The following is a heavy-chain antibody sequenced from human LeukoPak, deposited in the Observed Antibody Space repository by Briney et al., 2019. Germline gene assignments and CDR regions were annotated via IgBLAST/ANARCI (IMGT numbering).Heavy chain of an antibody. J-gene: IGHJ4*02. V-gene: IGHV4-61*02. CDR1: GGSISNDNYY. CDR3: AREEPAYRPLDY. D-gene: IGHD1-26*01. Sequence: PSQTLSLTCTVSGGSISNDNYYWSWIRQPAGKGLEWIGRIYTSGTTNYNPSLKSRVTISVDTSKNQFSLKLSSVTAADTAVYYCAREEPAYRPLDYWGQGTLVTVSS. CDR2: IYTSGTT.